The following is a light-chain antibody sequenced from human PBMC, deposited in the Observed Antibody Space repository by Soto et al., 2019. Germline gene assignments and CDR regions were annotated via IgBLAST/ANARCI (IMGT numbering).Light chain of an antibody. CDR2: AAA. Sequence: DIQMTQSPSSLSASVGDRVTITCRARHDIKNDLDWYQQKPGKGPKRLIYAAASLQSGVPSRFSGSGSGTEFTLTISSLQSEDFATYYCLQHNSYSWTFGQGTKVESK. CDR1: HDIKND. V-gene: IGKV1-17*01. J-gene: IGKJ1*01. CDR3: LQHNSYSWT.